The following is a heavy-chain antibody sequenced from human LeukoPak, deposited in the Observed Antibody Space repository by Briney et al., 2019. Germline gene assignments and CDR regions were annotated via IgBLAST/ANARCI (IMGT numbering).Heavy chain of an antibody. CDR1: GGSISSVGYY. CDR3: AGYYYDSSGYLG. Sequence: PSETLSLTCTVSGGSISSVGYYWGWIRQPPGKGLEWIGRISYGGSTYYNPSLKSRVTIYVDTSKNQVSLKLTSVTAADTAMYYCAGYYYDSSGYLGCGQGTLVTVSS. J-gene: IGHJ4*02. D-gene: IGHD3-22*01. CDR2: ISYGGST. V-gene: IGHV4-39*01.